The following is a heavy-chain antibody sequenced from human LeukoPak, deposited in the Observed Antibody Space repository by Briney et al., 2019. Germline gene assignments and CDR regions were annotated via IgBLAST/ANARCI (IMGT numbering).Heavy chain of an antibody. D-gene: IGHD1-26*01. CDR1: GFTFSSYE. CDR3: ARSLVVGATYPYH. CDR2: ISGSGTVT. Sequence: GGSLRLSCAASGFTFSSYEMNWVRQAPGKGLEWISYISGSGTVTHYADSVEGRFTISRDNAKNSLYLQLNSLRAEDTAVYYCARSLVVGATYPYHWGQGTLVTVSS. V-gene: IGHV3-48*03. J-gene: IGHJ5*02.